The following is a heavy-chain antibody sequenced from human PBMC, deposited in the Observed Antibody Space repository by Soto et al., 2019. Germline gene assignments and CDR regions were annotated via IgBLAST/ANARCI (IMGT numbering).Heavy chain of an antibody. Sequence: GASVKVSCKASGGTFSSYAISWVRQAPGQGLEWMGGIIPIFGTANYAQKFQGRVTITADESTSTAYMELSSLRSEDAAVYYCARDGGLRFLEWADPRDYYGMDVWGQGTTVTVSS. CDR2: IIPIFGTA. CDR3: ARDGGLRFLEWADPRDYYGMDV. D-gene: IGHD3-3*01. V-gene: IGHV1-69*13. CDR1: GGTFSSYA. J-gene: IGHJ6*02.